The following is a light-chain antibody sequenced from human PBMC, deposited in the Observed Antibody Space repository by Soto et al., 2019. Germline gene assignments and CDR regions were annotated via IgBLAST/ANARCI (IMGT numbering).Light chain of an antibody. V-gene: IGLV3-21*02. J-gene: IGLJ2*01. Sequence: SYELTQPPSVSVASGQTARITCGGGNQFGSKSVHWYQQKPGQAPVMVVYDDSDRPSGIPERFSGSNSGDRATLTISRVEAGDEADYYCQVWDSSSEHVLFGGGTKLTVL. CDR3: QVWDSSSEHVL. CDR2: DDS. CDR1: QFGSKS.